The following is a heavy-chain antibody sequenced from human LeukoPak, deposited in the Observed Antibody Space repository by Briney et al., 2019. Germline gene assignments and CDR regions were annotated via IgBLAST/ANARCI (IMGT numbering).Heavy chain of an antibody. V-gene: IGHV3-23*01. CDR2: ISGSGGST. CDR1: GFTFSSYS. J-gene: IGHJ4*02. CDR3: AKGTLGYCSSTSCYPFDY. Sequence: AGGSLRLSCAASGFTFSSYSMNWVRQAPGKGLEWVSAISGSGGSTYYADSVKGRFTISRDNSKNTLYLQMNSLRAEDTAVYYCAKGTLGYCSSTSCYPFDYWGQGTLVTVSS. D-gene: IGHD2-2*01.